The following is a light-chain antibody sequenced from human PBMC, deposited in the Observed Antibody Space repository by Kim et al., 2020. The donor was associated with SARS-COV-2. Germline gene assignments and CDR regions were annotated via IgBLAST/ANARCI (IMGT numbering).Light chain of an antibody. Sequence: QSVLTQPPSMSAAPGQKVTISCSGCSSNIGSNYVSWYQQLPGTAPKLLIYDTNKRPSGIPDRFSGSKSGASATLGITGLQTGDEADYYCGTWDSSLNIVLFGGGTQLTVL. CDR2: DTN. CDR1: SSNIGSNY. V-gene: IGLV1-51*01. CDR3: GTWDSSLNIVL. J-gene: IGLJ2*01.